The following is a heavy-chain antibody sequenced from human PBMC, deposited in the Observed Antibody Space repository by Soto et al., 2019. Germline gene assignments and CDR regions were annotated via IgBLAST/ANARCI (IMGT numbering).Heavy chain of an antibody. CDR3: AKDPWGTVTGAFDI. CDR2: ISGSGGSK. Sequence: EVQLLESGGDLVQPGGSLRLSCAASGFTFSSYVMSWVRQAPGKGLEWVSSISGSGGSKYYADSVKARFTISRDNSKNTLYLQMNSLGAEDTAVYYCAKDPWGTVTGAFDIWGLGTMVTVSS. CDR1: GFTFSSYV. J-gene: IGHJ3*02. D-gene: IGHD4-17*01. V-gene: IGHV3-23*01.